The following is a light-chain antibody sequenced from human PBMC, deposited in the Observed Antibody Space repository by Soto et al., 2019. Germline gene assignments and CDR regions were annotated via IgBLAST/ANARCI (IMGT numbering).Light chain of an antibody. J-gene: IGKJ5*01. V-gene: IGKV3-11*01. CDR1: RSVSSY. Sequence: EIVLTQSPATLSLSPGESATLSCRATRSVSSYLACYQQKPGQAPRLLIYDASSRPTDIPAGFSGSGSGTDFTLTISSLEPEDFALYYCQQRSNWPITFGQGTRLEIK. CDR2: DAS. CDR3: QQRSNWPIT.